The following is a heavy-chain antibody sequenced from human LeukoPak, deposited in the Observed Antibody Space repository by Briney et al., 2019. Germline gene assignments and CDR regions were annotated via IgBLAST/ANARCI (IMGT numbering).Heavy chain of an antibody. CDR3: AREILAPGKTHDY. CDR2: INDDGSAT. Sequence: PGGSLRLSCAASGFTFGNYWMHWVRRVPGKGLVWVSRINDDGSATFYADSVKSRFTISRDNAKNTLFLQINSLRAEDTAVYYCAREILAPGKTHDYWGQGTLVTVSS. J-gene: IGHJ4*02. V-gene: IGHV3-74*01. CDR1: GFTFGNYW.